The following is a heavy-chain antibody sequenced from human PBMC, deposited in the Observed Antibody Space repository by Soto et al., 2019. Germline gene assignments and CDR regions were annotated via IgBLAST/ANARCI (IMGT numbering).Heavy chain of an antibody. CDR1: GFTFNIYA. J-gene: IGHJ6*02. Sequence: QAQLVESGGGVVQRGRSLRLSCAASGFTFNIYALHWVRQAPGKGLEWVAVISFDGTKKYYSDSVKGRFTISRDNLKNTLYLQMNNLRVEDAALYFCAREDDYGYRYINYGLDVWGQGTTVTVSS. D-gene: IGHD4-17*01. CDR3: AREDDYGYRYINYGLDV. CDR2: ISFDGTKK. V-gene: IGHV3-30-3*01.